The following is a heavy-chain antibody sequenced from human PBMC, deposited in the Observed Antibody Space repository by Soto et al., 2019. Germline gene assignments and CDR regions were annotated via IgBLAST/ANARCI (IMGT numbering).Heavy chain of an antibody. J-gene: IGHJ4*02. CDR1: GGSISSGGYY. CDR3: ASNQYYDILTGYRY. Sequence: QVQLQESGPGLVKPSQTLSLTCTVSGGSISSGGYYWSWLRQHPGKGLEWIGYIYYSGSTYYNPSLRTQITISVDTSKNQYSLKLSSVTAADTAVYYCASNQYYDILTGYRYWGQGTLVTVSS. D-gene: IGHD3-9*01. V-gene: IGHV4-31*01. CDR2: IYYSGST.